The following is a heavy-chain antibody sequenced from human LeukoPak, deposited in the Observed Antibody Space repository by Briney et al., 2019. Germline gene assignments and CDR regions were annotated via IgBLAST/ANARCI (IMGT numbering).Heavy chain of an antibody. CDR2: IDIDGGT. Sequence: GGSLRLSCAASGFTFSHSYMHWGRQAPGKGLVWVSRIDIDGGTGYADSVKGRFTISRDNAKNTVELQMNDLRAEDTALYYCARDMNYNLDFWGQGTLVTVSS. V-gene: IGHV3-74*01. J-gene: IGHJ4*02. CDR1: GFTFSHSY. D-gene: IGHD1-1*01. CDR3: ARDMNYNLDF.